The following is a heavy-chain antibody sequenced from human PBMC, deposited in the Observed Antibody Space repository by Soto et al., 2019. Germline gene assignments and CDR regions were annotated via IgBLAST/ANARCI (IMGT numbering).Heavy chain of an antibody. J-gene: IGHJ4*02. CDR3: ARATPGGRYFDWHWGY. CDR2: ISAYNGNT. Sequence: ASVKVSCKASGYTFTSYGISWVRQAPGQGLEWMGWISAYNGNTNYAQKLQGRVTMTTDTSTSTAYMELRSLRSDDTAVYYCARATPGGRYFDWHWGYWGQGTLVTVSS. V-gene: IGHV1-18*01. D-gene: IGHD3-9*01. CDR1: GYTFTSYG.